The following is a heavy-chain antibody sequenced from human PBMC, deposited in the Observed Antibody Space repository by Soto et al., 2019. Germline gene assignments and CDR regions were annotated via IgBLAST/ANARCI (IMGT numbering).Heavy chain of an antibody. CDR2: INSDGSTT. CDR3: ATYSGSYLGWFDP. J-gene: IGHJ5*02. V-gene: IGHV3-74*01. CDR1: GFTFTNYW. Sequence: LRLSCAVSGFTFTNYWMHWVRQAPGKGLVWVSFINSDGSTTRYADSVQGRFTISRDNAKNTLYLQMNSLRADDTAVYFCATYSGSYLGWFDPWGQGTLVTVSS. D-gene: IGHD1-26*01.